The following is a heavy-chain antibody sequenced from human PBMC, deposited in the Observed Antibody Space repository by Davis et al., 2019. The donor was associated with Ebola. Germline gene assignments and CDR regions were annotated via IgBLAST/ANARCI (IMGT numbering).Heavy chain of an antibody. CDR2: ISGSGDST. J-gene: IGHJ4*02. CDR1: GFTFASYA. D-gene: IGHD6-19*01. V-gene: IGHV3-23*01. Sequence: GGSLRLSCAASGFTFASYAMSWVRQAPGKGLEWVSGISGSGDSTYYADSVRGRFTVSRDKSKNTLYLQMNSLRAEDTAVYYCAKLFGSSAWYYFDYWGQGTLVTVS. CDR3: AKLFGSSAWYYFDY.